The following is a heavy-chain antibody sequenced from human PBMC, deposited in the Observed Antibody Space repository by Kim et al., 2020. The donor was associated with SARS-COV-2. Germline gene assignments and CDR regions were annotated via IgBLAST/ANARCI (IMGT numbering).Heavy chain of an antibody. J-gene: IGHJ3*02. CDR2: ISASAHSP. D-gene: IGHD2-8*02. CDR1: RFSFSTYT. CDR3: SNSRQNRYCTATNCFYI. Sequence: GGSLRLSCAASRFSFSTYTMSWVRQAPGKGLEWVSSISASAHSPYSADCVKVRFTISIYNSKYMQSLQMNGMRAENKAAYYCSNSRQNRYCTATNCFYI. V-gene: IGHV3-23*01.